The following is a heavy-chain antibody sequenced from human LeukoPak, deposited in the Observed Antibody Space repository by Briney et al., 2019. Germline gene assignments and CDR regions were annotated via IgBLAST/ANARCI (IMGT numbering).Heavy chain of an antibody. V-gene: IGHV5-51*01. D-gene: IGHD3-9*01. J-gene: IGHJ4*02. CDR3: GASPSATGAERYY. CDR1: GYSFTSYW. CDR2: IYPGDSDT. Sequence: GESLKISCKGSGYSFTSYWIGWVRQMPGKGLEWMGIIYPGDSDTKYSPSFRGQVSISVDRSISTVYLQWNSLKASDSAMYYCGASPSATGAERYYWGQGTLVTVSS.